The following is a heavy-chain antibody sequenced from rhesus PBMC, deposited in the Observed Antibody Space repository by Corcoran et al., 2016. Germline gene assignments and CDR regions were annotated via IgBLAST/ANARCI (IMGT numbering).Heavy chain of an antibody. CDR1: GGSISSSY. J-gene: IGHJ5-1*01. V-gene: IGHV4-169*02. Sequence: QLQLQESGPGLVKPSETLSVTCAVSGGSISSSYWSWIRQSPGKGLEWIGYIYGSGSSNKYNPSRKSRVTRSVDTSKNQLSLKLSAVTAADTAVYYCASVGHRFDVWGPGVLVTVSS. D-gene: IGHD5-24*01. CDR2: IYGSGSSN. CDR3: ASVGHRFDV.